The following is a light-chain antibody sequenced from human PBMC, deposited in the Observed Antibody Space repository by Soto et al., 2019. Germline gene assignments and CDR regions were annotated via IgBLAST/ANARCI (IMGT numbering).Light chain of an antibody. CDR2: GAS. Sequence: EIVLTQSPGTLSLSPGERATLSCRASQSVSSSYLAWYQQKPGQAPRLLIYGASSRATGIPDRFSGSGSGTDFTLTISRLEPEDCAVYYCQQYGSSPSWTFGRGTKVDIK. V-gene: IGKV3-20*01. CDR1: QSVSSSY. J-gene: IGKJ1*01. CDR3: QQYGSSPSWT.